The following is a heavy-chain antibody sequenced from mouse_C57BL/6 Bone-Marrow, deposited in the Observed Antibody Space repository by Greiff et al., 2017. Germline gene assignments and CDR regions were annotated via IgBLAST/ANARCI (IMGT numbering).Heavy chain of an antibody. CDR1: GYTFTSYW. D-gene: IGHD1-1*01. V-gene: IGHV1-64*01. J-gene: IGHJ2*01. CDR2: IHPNSGST. CDR3: ARYYGSYFDY. Sequence: LQQPGAELVKPGASVKLSCKASGYTFTSYWMHWVKQRPGQGLEWIGMIHPNSGSTNYNEKFKSKATLTVDKSSSTAYMQLSSLTSEDSAVYYCARYYGSYFDYWGQGTTLTVSS.